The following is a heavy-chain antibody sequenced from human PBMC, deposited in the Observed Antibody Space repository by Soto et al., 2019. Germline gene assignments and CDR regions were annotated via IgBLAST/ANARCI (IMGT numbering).Heavy chain of an antibody. CDR1: CYIFILYN. J-gene: IGHJ3*01. V-gene: IGHV1-18*01. CDR3: ARDTFGYVDGFDV. Sequence: SVKVSFKASCYIFILYNINWVRQAPGQGLEWMGWISGYNGKTKYAPTFQGRFTMTTDTSTNTGYMELRSLTSDDTAMYYCARDTFGYVDGFDVWGQGTMVTVSS. D-gene: IGHD5-18*01. CDR2: ISGYNGKT.